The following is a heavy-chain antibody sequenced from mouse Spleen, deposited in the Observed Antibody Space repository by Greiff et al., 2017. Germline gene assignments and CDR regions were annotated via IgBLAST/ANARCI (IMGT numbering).Heavy chain of an antibody. CDR1: GYTFTSYW. V-gene: IGHV1-53*01. J-gene: IGHJ2*01. Sequence: QVQLQQPGTELVKPGASVKLACKASGYTFTSYWMHWVKQRPGQGLEWIGNINPSNGGTNYNEKFKSKATLTVDKSSSTSYMQLSSLTSEDSAVYYCARAIYSNYLDYWGQGTTLTVSS. CDR2: INPSNGGT. D-gene: IGHD2-5*01. CDR3: ARAIYSNYLDY.